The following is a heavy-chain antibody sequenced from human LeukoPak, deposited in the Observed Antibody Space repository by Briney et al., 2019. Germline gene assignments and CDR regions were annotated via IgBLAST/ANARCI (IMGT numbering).Heavy chain of an antibody. V-gene: IGHV3-48*01. J-gene: IGHJ3*02. Sequence: GGSLRLSCAASGFTFSSYSMTWVRQAPGKGLEWVSYISSSSGIIYYADSVKGRFTISRDNSKNTLYLQMNSLRAEDTAVYYCARSNLRLSYVDAFDIWGQGTMVTVSS. CDR1: GFTFSSYS. CDR2: ISSSSGII. CDR3: ARSNLRLSYVDAFDI. D-gene: IGHD3-10*02.